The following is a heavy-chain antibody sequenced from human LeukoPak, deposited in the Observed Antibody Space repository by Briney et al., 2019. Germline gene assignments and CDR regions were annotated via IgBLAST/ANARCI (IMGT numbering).Heavy chain of an antibody. CDR1: GFTFDTYA. D-gene: IGHD2-15*01. J-gene: IGHJ4*02. V-gene: IGHV3-21*01. Sequence: GASLRLSCAASGFTFDTYAMTWVRQAPGKGLEWVSSISSGGTYIYYAGSVRGRSTISRDNTKNFLYLQLSTLRVEDTAVYYCARDRPTGRSRGVVVQWGQGTLVTVSS. CDR2: ISSGGTYI. CDR3: ARDRPTGRSRGVVVQ.